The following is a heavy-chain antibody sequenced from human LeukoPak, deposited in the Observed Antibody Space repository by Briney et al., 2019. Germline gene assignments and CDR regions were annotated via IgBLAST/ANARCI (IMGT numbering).Heavy chain of an antibody. CDR3: AGAGTTYNWFDP. CDR2: IWYDGSNK. CDR1: GFTFSSYG. Sequence: PGGSLRLSCAASGFTFSSYGMHWVRQAPGKGLEWVAVIWYDGSNKYYADSVKGRFTISRDNSKNTLYLQMNSLRAEDTAVYYCAGAGTTYNWFDPWGQGTLVTVSS. V-gene: IGHV3-33*01. D-gene: IGHD1-1*01. J-gene: IGHJ5*02.